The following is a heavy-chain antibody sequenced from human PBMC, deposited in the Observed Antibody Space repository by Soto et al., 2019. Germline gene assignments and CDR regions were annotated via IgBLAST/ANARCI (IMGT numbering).Heavy chain of an antibody. CDR1: GLNFNGYT. Sequence: GGSLRLSCAASGLNFNGYTMSWVRQAPGKGLEWVAGVKKDGSQTYYMDSVKGRFTISRDNAKSSLYLQMNSLRAEDTAIYYCAKAAHWGQGTLVTVSS. CDR3: AKAAH. CDR2: VKKDGSQT. J-gene: IGHJ4*02. V-gene: IGHV3-7*01.